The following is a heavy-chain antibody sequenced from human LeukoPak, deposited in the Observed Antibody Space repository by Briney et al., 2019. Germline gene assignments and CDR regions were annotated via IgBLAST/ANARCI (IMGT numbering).Heavy chain of an antibody. V-gene: IGHV3-23*01. CDR2: ISASSDST. CDR3: AKVGFHDFWSGYYFDY. Sequence: GGSLRLSCAASGFTFSSYGMSWVRQAPGKGLEWVSAISASSDSTYYADSVKGRFTVSRDNSRNTLYLQMNSLRADDTAVYYCAKVGFHDFWSGYYFDYWGQGTLVTVSS. J-gene: IGHJ4*02. D-gene: IGHD3-3*01. CDR1: GFTFSSYG.